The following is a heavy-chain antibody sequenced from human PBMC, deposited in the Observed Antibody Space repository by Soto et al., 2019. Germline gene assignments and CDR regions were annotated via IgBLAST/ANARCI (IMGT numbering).Heavy chain of an antibody. CDR1: GYTLTELS. CDR3: ATLRPYGDRRYYYYYMDV. J-gene: IGHJ6*03. Sequence: ASVKVSCKVSGYTLTELSMHWVRQAPGKGLEWMGGFDPEDGETIYAQKFQGRVTMTEDTSTDTAYMELSSLRSEDTAVYYCATLRPYGDRRYYYYYMDVWGKGTTVTVSS. D-gene: IGHD4-17*01. V-gene: IGHV1-24*01. CDR2: FDPEDGET.